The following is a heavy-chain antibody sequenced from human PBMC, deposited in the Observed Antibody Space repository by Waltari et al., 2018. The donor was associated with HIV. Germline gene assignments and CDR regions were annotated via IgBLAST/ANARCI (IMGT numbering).Heavy chain of an antibody. J-gene: IGHJ4*02. V-gene: IGHV1-18*01. CDR2: ISAYNGNT. CDR1: GYTFTSSG. D-gene: IGHD1-26*01. Sequence: QVQLVQSGAEVKKPGASVKVSCKASGYTFTSSGISWVRQAPGQGLEWMGWISAYNGNTNYAQKRQGRVTMTTDTSTSTAHMELRSLRSDDTAVYYCARDSTPDIVGGIFDYWGQGTLVTVSS. CDR3: ARDSTPDIVGGIFDY.